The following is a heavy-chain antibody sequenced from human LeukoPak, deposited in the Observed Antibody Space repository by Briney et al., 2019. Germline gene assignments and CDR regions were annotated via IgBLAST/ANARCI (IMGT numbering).Heavy chain of an antibody. CDR1: GFTFSTYW. CDR3: SSDVPTSGWGEFDY. D-gene: IGHD3-10*01. Sequence: SGGSLRLSCVASGFTFSTYWMSWVRQTPGKGLEWVAIIKQDGSEKYYGDSVKGRFTVSRDNAKTSVYLEMNSLKTEDTAVYYCSSDVPTSGWGEFDYWGQGTLVTVSS. J-gene: IGHJ4*02. V-gene: IGHV3-7*03. CDR2: IKQDGSEK.